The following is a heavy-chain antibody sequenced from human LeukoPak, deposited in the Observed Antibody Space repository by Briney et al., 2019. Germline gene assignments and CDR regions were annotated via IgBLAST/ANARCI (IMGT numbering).Heavy chain of an antibody. Sequence: PGGSLKLSCGASGFXFSTYWLTWVRQAPGKGLEWVTNIKQDGSEKYYVDSVKGRFTISRDNVNNSLYLQMNSLGAEDTAVYYCARRGTSSSWAHFDYWGQGTLVTVSS. D-gene: IGHD6-13*01. CDR3: ARRGTSSSWAHFDY. CDR2: IKQDGSEK. J-gene: IGHJ4*02. CDR1: GFXFSTYW. V-gene: IGHV3-7*05.